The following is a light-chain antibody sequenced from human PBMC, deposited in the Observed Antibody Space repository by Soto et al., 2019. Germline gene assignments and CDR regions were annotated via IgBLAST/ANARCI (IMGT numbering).Light chain of an antibody. J-gene: IGKJ3*01. CDR3: QQLNSYPLT. Sequence: DIQLTQSPSSLSASVGDRVTISCRASQSISNSLNWYQKKPGKAPNLLIFRTSGVHSGVPSRFSGSGSGTDFILTISSLQREDLATYYCQQLNSYPLTFGPGTKVDIK. CDR2: RTS. CDR1: QSISNS. V-gene: IGKV1-39*01.